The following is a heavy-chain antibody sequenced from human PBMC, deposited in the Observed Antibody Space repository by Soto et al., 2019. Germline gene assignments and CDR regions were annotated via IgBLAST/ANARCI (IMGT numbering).Heavy chain of an antibody. D-gene: IGHD6-19*01. J-gene: IGHJ6*02. V-gene: IGHV4-31*03. CDR2: IYYSGGT. CDR1: GGSISSGGYY. Sequence: QVQLQESGPGLVKPSQTLSLTCTVSGGSISSGGYYWSWIRQHPGKGLEWIGYIYYSGGTYYNPSLKSRVTISVDTSKSQFSLKLSSVTAAETAVYYCARDFTDSSGPTLGMGVWGQGTTVTVSS. CDR3: ARDFTDSSGPTLGMGV.